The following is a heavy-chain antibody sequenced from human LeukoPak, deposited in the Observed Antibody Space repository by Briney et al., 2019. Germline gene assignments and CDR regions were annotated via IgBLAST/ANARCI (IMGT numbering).Heavy chain of an antibody. CDR2: ISSSSSYI. D-gene: IGHD2-15*01. CDR3: ARDSCSGGSCYDAFDI. J-gene: IGHJ3*02. V-gene: IGHV3-21*01. CDR1: GFTFSSYG. Sequence: GGSLRLSCAASGFTFSSYGMHWVRQAPGKGLEWVSSISSSSSYIYYADSVKGRFTISRDNAKNSLYLQMNSLRAEDTAVYYCARDSCSGGSCYDAFDIWGQGTMVTVSS.